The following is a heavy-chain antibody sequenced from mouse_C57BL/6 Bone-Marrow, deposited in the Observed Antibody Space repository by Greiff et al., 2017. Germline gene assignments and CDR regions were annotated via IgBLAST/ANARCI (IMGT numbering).Heavy chain of an antibody. D-gene: IGHD2-3*01. Sequence: VQLKQSGPGLAKPSQTLSLTCSVTGYSITSDYWNWIRKFPGNKLEYMGYISYSGSTYYNPSLKSRISITRDTSKNQYYLQLNSVTTEDTATYYCARSIYDGYYDWYFDVWGTGTTVTVSS. CDR3: ARSIYDGYYDWYFDV. CDR1: GYSITSDY. J-gene: IGHJ1*03. CDR2: ISYSGST. V-gene: IGHV3-8*01.